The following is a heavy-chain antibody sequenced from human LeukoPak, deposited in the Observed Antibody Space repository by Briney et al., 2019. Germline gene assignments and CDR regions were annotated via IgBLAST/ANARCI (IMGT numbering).Heavy chain of an antibody. V-gene: IGHV3-23*01. CDR1: GFTFSSYA. CDR2: ISGSGGST. J-gene: IGHJ4*02. Sequence: GGSLRLSCAASGFTFSSYAMSWVRQAPGKGLEWVSAISGSGGSTYYADSVKGRFTISRDNSKNTLYLQMNSLRAEDTAVYYCAKDRSPLIVVVPAALDYWGQGTLVTVSS. D-gene: IGHD2-2*01. CDR3: AKDRSPLIVVVPAALDY.